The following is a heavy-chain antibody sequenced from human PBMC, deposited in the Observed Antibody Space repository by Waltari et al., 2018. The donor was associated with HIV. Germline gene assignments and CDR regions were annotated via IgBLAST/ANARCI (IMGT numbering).Heavy chain of an antibody. CDR1: GFPFDDYG. Sequence: EVQLVESGGGLVQPGRSLRLSCEASGFPFDDYGMHWVRQAPGKGFEWVSSIRWNSGQVRYSDSVRGRFTISRDNAKNSLYLQMNSLRPEDTAFYYCARGPLYNWFDPWGQGTLVTVSS. CDR2: IRWNSGQV. D-gene: IGHD3-10*01. CDR3: ARGPLYNWFDP. J-gene: IGHJ5*02. V-gene: IGHV3-9*01.